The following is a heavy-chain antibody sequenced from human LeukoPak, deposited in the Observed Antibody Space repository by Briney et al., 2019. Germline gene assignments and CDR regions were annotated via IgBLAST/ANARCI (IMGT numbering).Heavy chain of an antibody. CDR3: ARGVGAAAGTEYYYYYGMDV. CDR1: EFTFSSYD. J-gene: IGHJ6*02. D-gene: IGHD6-13*01. V-gene: IGHV3-13*01. Sequence: PGGSLRLSCAASEFTFSSYDMHWVRQATGKGLEWVSAIGTAGDTYYPGSVKGRFTISRENAKNSLYLQMNSLRAGDTAVYYCARGVGAAAGTEYYYYYGMDVWGQGTTVTVSS. CDR2: IGTAGDT.